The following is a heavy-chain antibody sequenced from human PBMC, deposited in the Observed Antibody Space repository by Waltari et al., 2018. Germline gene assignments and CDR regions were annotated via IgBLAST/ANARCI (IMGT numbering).Heavy chain of an antibody. CDR3: ARDNCSSTSCYTGDYYYGMDV. V-gene: IGHV1-69*01. D-gene: IGHD2-2*02. CDR2: IIPIFGTA. CDR1: GGTFSSYA. Sequence: QVQLVQSGAEVKKPGSSVKVSCKASGGTFSSYAISWVRQAPGQGLEWMGGIIPIFGTANYAQKFQGRVTITADETTSTAYMELSSLRSEDTAVYYCARDNCSSTSCYTGDYYYGMDVWGQGTTVTVSS. J-gene: IGHJ6*02.